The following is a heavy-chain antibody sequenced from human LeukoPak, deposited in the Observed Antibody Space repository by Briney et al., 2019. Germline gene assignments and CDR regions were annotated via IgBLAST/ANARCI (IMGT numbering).Heavy chain of an antibody. Sequence: GGSLRLSCAASGFTFSSYGMHWVRQAPGKGLEWVAFIRYDGSNKYYADSVKGRFTISRDSSKNTLYLQMNSLRAEDTAVYYCAKGRCTNGVCYHPDAFDIWGQGTMVTVSS. J-gene: IGHJ3*02. CDR2: IRYDGSNK. V-gene: IGHV3-30*02. CDR1: GFTFSSYG. CDR3: AKGRCTNGVCYHPDAFDI. D-gene: IGHD2-8*01.